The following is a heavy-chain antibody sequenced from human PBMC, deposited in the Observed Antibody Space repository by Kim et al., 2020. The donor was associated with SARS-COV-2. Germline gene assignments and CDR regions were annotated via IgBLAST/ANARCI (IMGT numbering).Heavy chain of an antibody. V-gene: IGHV4-59*08. CDR3: ARRGGGSGEGHFDY. CDR1: GGSISSYN. J-gene: IGHJ4*01. D-gene: IGHD3-10*01. Sequence: SETLSLTCTVSGGSISSYNWFWIRQPPGRGLEFLGDIHYSGNSDHNPSLKSRLTISIDTSRNQFSLTLTSVTAADTDVSYCARRGGGSGEGHFDYLG. CDR2: IHYSGNS.